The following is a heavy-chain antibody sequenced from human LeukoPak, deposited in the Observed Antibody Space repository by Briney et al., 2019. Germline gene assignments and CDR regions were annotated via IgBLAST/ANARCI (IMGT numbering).Heavy chain of an antibody. CDR3: FVVVTGIYY. CDR2: IYSDGST. V-gene: IGHV3-53*01. CDR1: GFTVSTNY. J-gene: IGHJ4*02. Sequence: GGSLRLSSAASGFTVSTNYMSWVRQAPGKGLECVSVIYSDGSTNYADSLKGRFTISRDISKNTLSLQMDSLRVEDTAVYYCFVVVTGIYYWGQGTLVTVSS. D-gene: IGHD2-21*02.